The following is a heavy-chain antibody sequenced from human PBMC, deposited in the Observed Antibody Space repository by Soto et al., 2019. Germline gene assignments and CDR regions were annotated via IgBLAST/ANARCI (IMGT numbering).Heavy chain of an antibody. J-gene: IGHJ5*02. D-gene: IGHD4-4*01. CDR3: AKEGPMPTLTDHYFDP. Sequence: EVQLLESGGGFVQPGGSLRLSCAASGFTFSSCSMSWVRQAPGKGLEWVSAISGSGGGTFYADSVQGRFTISRDNSKDTLHLQMNRLRAEDTAVYYCAKEGPMPTLTDHYFDPWGQGTLVTVSS. CDR1: GFTFSSCS. V-gene: IGHV3-23*01. CDR2: ISGSGGGT.